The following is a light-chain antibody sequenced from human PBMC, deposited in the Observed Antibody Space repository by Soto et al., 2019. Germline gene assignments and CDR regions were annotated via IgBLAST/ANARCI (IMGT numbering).Light chain of an antibody. Sequence: EIALTQSPATLSLSPGERATLSCRASQSVSSSLAWYQQKPGQAPRLLIYDASNRATGIPARFSGSGSGTDFTLTISSLEPEDFAVYYCQQRSNWPRTFGQGTKV. V-gene: IGKV3-11*01. CDR2: DAS. J-gene: IGKJ1*01. CDR3: QQRSNWPRT. CDR1: QSVSSS.